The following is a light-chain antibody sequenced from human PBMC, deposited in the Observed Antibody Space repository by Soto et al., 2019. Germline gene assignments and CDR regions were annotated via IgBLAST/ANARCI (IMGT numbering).Light chain of an antibody. CDR3: QQYNNWPFT. J-gene: IGKJ3*01. V-gene: IGKV3-15*01. Sequence: EIVMTQSPATLSVSPGERATLSCRASQSVSSNLAWYQQKPGQAPRLLIYGASTRATGIPARFSGSGSGTEFTLTISRLQSGDFAVYDCQQYNNWPFTFGPGTKVDIK. CDR1: QSVSSN. CDR2: GAS.